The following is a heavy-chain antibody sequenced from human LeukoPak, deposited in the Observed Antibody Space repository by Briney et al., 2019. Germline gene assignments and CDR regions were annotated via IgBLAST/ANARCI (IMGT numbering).Heavy chain of an antibody. CDR1: GYTFSNSH. CDR3: AREGLYYYMDV. J-gene: IGHJ6*03. CDR2: INPYNGDT. V-gene: IGHV1-18*01. Sequence: GASVKVSCKASGYTFSNSHISWVRQAPGQGLEWMGWINPYNGDTKYAQKLQGRVTMTTDTSTSTAYMELRNLGSDDTAMYYCAREGLYYYMDVWGKGTTVTVSS.